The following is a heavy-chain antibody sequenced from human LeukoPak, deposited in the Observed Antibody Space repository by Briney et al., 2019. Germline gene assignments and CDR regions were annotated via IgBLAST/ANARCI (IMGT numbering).Heavy chain of an antibody. CDR2: IYYSGST. Sequence: PSETLSLTCTVSGGSISSGGYYWSWIRQHPGKGLEWIGYIYYSGSTYYNPSLKSRVTISVDTSKNQFSLKLSSVTAADTAVYSRARAGQIPNVTATDPHHMGVWGKGNPGNGSS. J-gene: IGHJ6*03. CDR1: GGSISSGGYY. V-gene: IGHV4-31*03. D-gene: IGHD2/OR15-2a*01. CDR3: ARAGQIPNVTATDPHHMGV.